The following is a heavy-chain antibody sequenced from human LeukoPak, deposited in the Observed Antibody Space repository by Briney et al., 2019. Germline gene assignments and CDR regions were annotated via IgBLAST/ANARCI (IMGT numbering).Heavy chain of an antibody. V-gene: IGHV4-30-2*01. J-gene: IGHJ5*02. D-gene: IGHD3-16*02. CDR2: IYHSGST. Sequence: PSQTLSLTCTVSGGSISSGGYYWSWIRQPPGKGLEWIGYIYHSGSTYYNPSLKSRVTISVDTSKNQFSLKLSSVTAADTAVYYCARAGAEITFGGVIVLDWFDPWGQGTLVTVSS. CDR1: GGSISSGGYY. CDR3: ARAGAEITFGGVIVLDWFDP.